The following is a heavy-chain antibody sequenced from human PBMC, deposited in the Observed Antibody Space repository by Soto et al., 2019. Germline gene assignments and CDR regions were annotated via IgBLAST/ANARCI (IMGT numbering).Heavy chain of an antibody. CDR1: GGIFGSHG. CDR3: VRDRRNYYPDPHDECVATDYEV. CDR2: FIPIFRTP. J-gene: IGHJ3*01. D-gene: IGHD3-22*01. Sequence: QVQLIQSEAAVMKPGSSVRVSCTASGGIFGSHGFSWVRQAPGQRLAWVGGFIPIFRTPTYTEKFQARVRMAEDESPNTVYSDLGSLTSEETALYYCVRDRRNYYPDPHDECVATDYEVWGPGTMVSISS. V-gene: IGHV1-69*01.